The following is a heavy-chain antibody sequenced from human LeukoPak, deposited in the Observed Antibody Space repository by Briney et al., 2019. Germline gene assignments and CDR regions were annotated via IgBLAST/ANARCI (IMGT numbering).Heavy chain of an antibody. D-gene: IGHD3-10*01. V-gene: IGHV4-4*02. J-gene: IGHJ4*02. Sequence: SGTLFLTCAVSGGSISSTNWWSWVRQPPGKGLEWIGEIFHSGNTNYNPSLKSRVTISVDKSKNQFSLRLNSVTAADTAVYYCARSSGVRGGFVDYWGQGTLVTVSS. CDR1: GGSISSTNW. CDR2: IFHSGNT. CDR3: ARSSGVRGGFVDY.